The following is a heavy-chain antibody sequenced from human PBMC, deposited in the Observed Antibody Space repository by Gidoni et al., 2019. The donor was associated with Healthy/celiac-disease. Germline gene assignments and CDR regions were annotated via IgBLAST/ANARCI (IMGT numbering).Heavy chain of an antibody. D-gene: IGHD2-21*02. V-gene: IGHV1-69*04. CDR1: GGTFSSYA. J-gene: IGHJ4*02. Sequence: QVQLVQSGAAVKKPGSSVKVSCKASGGTFSSYAISWVRQAPGQGLEWMGRIIPILGIANYAQKFQGRVTITADKSTSTAYMELSSLRSEDTAVYYCARSFYCGGDCYSGFDYWGQGTLVTVSS. CDR2: IIPILGIA. CDR3: ARSFYCGGDCYSGFDY.